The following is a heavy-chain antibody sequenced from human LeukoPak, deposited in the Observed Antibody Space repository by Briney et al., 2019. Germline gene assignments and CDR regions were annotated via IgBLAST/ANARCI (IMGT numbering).Heavy chain of an antibody. V-gene: IGHV4-30-4*01. CDR3: ARVYCSSTSCLCGY. J-gene: IGHJ4*02. CDR2: IYYSGST. D-gene: IGHD2-2*01. CDR1: GGSISSGDYY. Sequence: PSETLSLTCTVSGGSISSGDYYWSWIRQPPGKGLEWIGYIYYSGSTYYNPSLKSRVTISVDTSKNQFSLKLSSVTAADTAVYYCARVYCSSTSCLCGYWGQGTLVTVSS.